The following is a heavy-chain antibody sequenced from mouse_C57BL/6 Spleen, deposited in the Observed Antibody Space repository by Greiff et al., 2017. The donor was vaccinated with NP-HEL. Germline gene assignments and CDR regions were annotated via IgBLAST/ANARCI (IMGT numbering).Heavy chain of an antibody. D-gene: IGHD2-4*01. CDR3: ARERLRQGFDY. V-gene: IGHV1-61*01. J-gene: IGHJ2*01. Sequence: QVQLKQPGAELVRPGSSVKLSCKASGYTFTSYWMDWVKQRPGQGLEWIGNIYPSDSETHYNQKFKDKATLTVDKSSSTAYMQLSSLTSEDSAVYYCARERLRQGFDYWGQGTTLTVSS. CDR1: GYTFTSYW. CDR2: IYPSDSET.